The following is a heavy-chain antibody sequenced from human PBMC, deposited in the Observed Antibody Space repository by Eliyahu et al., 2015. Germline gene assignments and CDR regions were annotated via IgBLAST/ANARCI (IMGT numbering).Heavy chain of an antibody. Sequence: CTVSGGSISSYYWSWIRQPPGKGLEWIGYIYTSGSTNYNPSLKSRVTISVDTSKNQFSLKLSSVTAADTAVYYCARLGKVGPRPLYYWGHGALVTVSS. CDR1: GGSISSYY. V-gene: IGHV4-4*09. CDR2: IYTSGST. D-gene: IGHD1-26*01. J-gene: IGHJ4*03. CDR3: ARLGKVGPRPLYY.